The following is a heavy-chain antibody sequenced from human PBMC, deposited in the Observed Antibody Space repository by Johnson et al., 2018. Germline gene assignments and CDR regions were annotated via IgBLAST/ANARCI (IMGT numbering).Heavy chain of an antibody. CDR2: INPGGGST. CDR3: AKASSGSYDYYYYMDV. CDR1: GYTFTSYY. D-gene: IGHD1-26*01. Sequence: VQLVESGAEVKKAGASVKVSCKASGYTFTSYYMHWVRQAPGQGLEWMGIINPGGGSTSYAQKFQGRVTMNRDTSTSTVYMELNSLRSEDTAVYYCAKASSGSYDYYYYMDVWGKGTTVTVSS. J-gene: IGHJ6*03. V-gene: IGHV1-46*01.